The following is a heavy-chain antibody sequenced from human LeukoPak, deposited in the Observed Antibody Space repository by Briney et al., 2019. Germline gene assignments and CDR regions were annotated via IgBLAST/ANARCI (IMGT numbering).Heavy chain of an antibody. CDR3: ARHLGLGSYFDY. CDR2: IYHSGST. V-gene: IGHV4-38-2*01. J-gene: IGHJ4*02. Sequence: SETLSLTCAVSGYSISSGYYWGWIRQPPGKGLEWIGSIYHSGSTYYNPSLKSRVTISADTSKNQFSLKLSSVTAADTAVYYCARHLGLGSYFDYWGQGTLVTVSS. D-gene: IGHD7-27*01. CDR1: GYSISSGYY.